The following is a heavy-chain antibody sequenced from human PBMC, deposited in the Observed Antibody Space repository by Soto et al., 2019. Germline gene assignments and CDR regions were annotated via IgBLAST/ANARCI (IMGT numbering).Heavy chain of an antibody. V-gene: IGHV1-69*01. J-gene: IGHJ4*02. Sequence: QVQLVQSGAEVKKPGSSVKVSCKASGGAFSNYAISWLRQAPGQGLEWMGGFIPVFGTTNYAQIFEGRVTITADESSTAAYMELSSLRSDDTAVYYCARSIGSSSFYFDFWGQGILVTVSS. CDR1: GGAFSNYA. CDR2: FIPVFGTT. CDR3: ARSIGSSSFYFDF. D-gene: IGHD6-6*01.